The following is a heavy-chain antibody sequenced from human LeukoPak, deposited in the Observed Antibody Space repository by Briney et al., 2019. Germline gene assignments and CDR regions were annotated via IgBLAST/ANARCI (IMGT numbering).Heavy chain of an antibody. CDR3: ATYSSLNRREFQY. Sequence: GGSLRLSCAGSGFTFSNYWMGWVRQAPGKGLEWVANINTDGSEKYYVDSVKGRFTISRDNAKNSLYLQMNSLRAEDTAVYYCATYSSLNRREFQYWGQGTLLTVSS. V-gene: IGHV3-7*01. D-gene: IGHD3-22*01. CDR2: INTDGSEK. J-gene: IGHJ1*01. CDR1: GFTFSNYW.